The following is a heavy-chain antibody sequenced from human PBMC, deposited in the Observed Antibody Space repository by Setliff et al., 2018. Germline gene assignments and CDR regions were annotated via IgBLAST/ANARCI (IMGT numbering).Heavy chain of an antibody. J-gene: IGHJ6*03. CDR3: AKSGGDHCCPLYHHYYMDV. CDR1: GFTFSTYS. Sequence: GGSLRLSCAVSGFTFSTYSMLWVRQVPGKGLVWVSRINSDGSSTSYADSVKGRFTISRDNARNSLYLQMDRLRPEDTAVYYCAKSGGDHCCPLYHHYYMDVWGTGTTVTVSS. V-gene: IGHV3-74*01. CDR2: INSDGSST. D-gene: IGHD2-21*02.